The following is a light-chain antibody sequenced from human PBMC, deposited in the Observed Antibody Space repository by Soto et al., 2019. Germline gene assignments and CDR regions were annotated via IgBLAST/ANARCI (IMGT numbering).Light chain of an antibody. J-gene: IGKJ1*01. CDR1: QSVSSY. CDR2: DAS. CDR3: QQYKNYYPT. V-gene: IGKV3-11*01. Sequence: EIVLTQSPATLSLSPGERATLSCRASQSVSSYLAWYQQKPGQAPRLLIYDASNRATGIPARFSGSGSGTDFTLTISSLEPEEFAVYYCQQYKNYYPTFGQGTRVEIK.